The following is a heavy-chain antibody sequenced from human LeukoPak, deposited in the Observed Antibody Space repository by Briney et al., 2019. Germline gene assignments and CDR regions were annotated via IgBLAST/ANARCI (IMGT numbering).Heavy chain of an antibody. D-gene: IGHD6-19*01. CDR2: IYYSGST. CDR3: AREEQWLAAFDI. Sequence: SETLSLTCTVPGGSISSYYWSWIRQPPGKGLEWIGYIYYSGSTNYNPSLKSRVTISVDTSKNQFSLKLSSVTAADTAVYYCAREEQWLAAFDIWGQGTMVTVSS. J-gene: IGHJ3*02. CDR1: GGSISSYY. V-gene: IGHV4-59*01.